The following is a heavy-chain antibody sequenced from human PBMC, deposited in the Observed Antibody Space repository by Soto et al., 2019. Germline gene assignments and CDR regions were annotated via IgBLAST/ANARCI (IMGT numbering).Heavy chain of an antibody. CDR3: ARVGPWVPYYYDSSPYTFENWFDP. CDR1: GGSISSGDYY. J-gene: IGHJ5*02. CDR2: IYYSGST. Sequence: SETLSLTCTVSGGSISSGDYYWSWIRQPPGKGLEWIGYIYYSGSTYYNPSLKSRVTISVDTSKDQFSLKLSSVTAADTAVYYCARVGPWVPYYYDSSPYTFENWFDPWGQGTLVTVSS. V-gene: IGHV4-30-4*01. D-gene: IGHD3-22*01.